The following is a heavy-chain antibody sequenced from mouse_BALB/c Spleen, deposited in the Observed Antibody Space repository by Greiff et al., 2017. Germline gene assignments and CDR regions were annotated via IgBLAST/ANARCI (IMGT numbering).Heavy chain of an antibody. CDR3: AREDYGKTWFAY. CDR1: GFSLTSYG. D-gene: IGHD2-1*01. CDR2: IWAGGST. J-gene: IGHJ3*01. Sequence: VQVVESGPGLVAPSQSLSITCTVSGFSLTSYGVHWVRQPPGKGLEWLGVIWAGGSTNYNSALMSRLSISKDNSKSQVFLKMNSLQTDDTAMYYCAREDYGKTWFAYWGQGTLVTVSA. V-gene: IGHV2-9*02.